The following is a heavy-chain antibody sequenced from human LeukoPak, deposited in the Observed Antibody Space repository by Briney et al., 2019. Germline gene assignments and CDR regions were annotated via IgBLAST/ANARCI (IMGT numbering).Heavy chain of an antibody. CDR2: IRQDGGEK. D-gene: IGHD1-26*01. CDR1: GFTFSTYW. Sequence: GGSLTLSCVGSGFTFSTYWMSWVRQAPGKGLEWVANIRQDGGEKYYVDSVKGRFTISRDNAKNSLYLQMNSLRAEDTAVYYCARGAYSGSYSEGQNYYYYYMDVWGKGTTVTISS. V-gene: IGHV3-7*01. J-gene: IGHJ6*03. CDR3: ARGAYSGSYSEGQNYYYYYMDV.